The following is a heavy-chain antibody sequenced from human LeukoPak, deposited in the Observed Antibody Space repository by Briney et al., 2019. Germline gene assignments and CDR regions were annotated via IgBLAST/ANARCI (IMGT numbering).Heavy chain of an antibody. Sequence: PSETLSLTCAVSGGSISSNSYYWGWIRQPPGKGLEWIGSIYYSGSIYYNPSLKSRVTISVDTSKNQFSLKLSSVTAADTAVYYCARSVAVAGNYYYYMDVWGKGTTVTISS. D-gene: IGHD6-19*01. V-gene: IGHV4-39*01. CDR2: IYYSGSI. CDR1: GGSISSNSYY. J-gene: IGHJ6*03. CDR3: ARSVAVAGNYYYYMDV.